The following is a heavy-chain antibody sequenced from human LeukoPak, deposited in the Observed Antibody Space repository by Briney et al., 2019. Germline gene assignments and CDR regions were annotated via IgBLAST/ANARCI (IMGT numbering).Heavy chain of an antibody. CDR3: ARRGYYYSY. J-gene: IGHJ4*02. CDR1: GGSFSGYY. Sequence: SGTLSLTCAVYGGSFSGYYWSWIRQPPGKGLEWIGEINHSGSTNYNPSLKSRVTISVDTSKNQFSLKLSSVTAADTAVYYCARRGYYYSYWGQGTLVTVSS. D-gene: IGHD3-22*01. V-gene: IGHV4-34*01. CDR2: INHSGST.